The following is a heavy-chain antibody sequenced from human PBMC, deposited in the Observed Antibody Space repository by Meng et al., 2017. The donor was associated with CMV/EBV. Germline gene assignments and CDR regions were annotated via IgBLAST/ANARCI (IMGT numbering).Heavy chain of an antibody. J-gene: IGHJ4*02. CDR2: ISSSGSTI. CDR1: GFTFSDYY. D-gene: IGHD3-22*01. Sequence: GESLKISCAASGFTFSDYYMSWIRQAPGKGLERVSYISSSGSTIYYADSVKGRFTISRDNAKNSLYLQMNSLRAEDTAVYYCARVDSSGYYLTYWGQGTLVTVSS. V-gene: IGHV3-11*04. CDR3: ARVDSSGYYLTY.